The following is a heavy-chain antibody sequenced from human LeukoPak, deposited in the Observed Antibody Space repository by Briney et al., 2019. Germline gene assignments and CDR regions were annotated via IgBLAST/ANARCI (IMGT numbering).Heavy chain of an antibody. V-gene: IGHV4-34*01. CDR1: GGSLSGYS. CDR2: INHSGST. Sequence: SETLSLTCAVYGGSLSGYSWSWIRQPPGKGLEWIGEINHSGSTNYNPSLKSRVTISVDTAKNQFSLKLSSVTAADTAEYYCARSNWFDPWGQGTLVTVSS. CDR3: ARSNWFDP. J-gene: IGHJ5*02.